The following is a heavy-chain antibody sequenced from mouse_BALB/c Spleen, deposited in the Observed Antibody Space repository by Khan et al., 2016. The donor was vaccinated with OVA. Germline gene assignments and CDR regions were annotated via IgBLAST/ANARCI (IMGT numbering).Heavy chain of an antibody. J-gene: IGHJ4*01. CDR1: GYTFTSYW. CDR3: ARANYYGRSCYAMDY. CDR2: IGPGSSNA. Sequence: DLVKPGASVKLSCKASGYTFTSYWINWIKQRPGQGLEWIGRIGPGSSNAYYNNMFKDKATLTVNTSSNTAYIQLSSLSSEDSAVYFCARANYYGRSCYAMDYWGQGTSVTVSA. D-gene: IGHD1-1*01. V-gene: IGHV1S41*01.